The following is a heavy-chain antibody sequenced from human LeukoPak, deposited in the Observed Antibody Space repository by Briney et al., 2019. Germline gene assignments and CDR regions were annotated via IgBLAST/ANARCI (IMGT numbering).Heavy chain of an antibody. CDR2: IKQDGSEK. V-gene: IGHV3-7*03. J-gene: IGHJ4*02. CDR1: GFTFSSYW. CDR3: ATSYDMGWLIGY. D-gene: IGHD3/OR15-3a*01. Sequence: GGSLRLSCAASGFTFSSYWMSWVRQVPGQGLEWVANIKQDGSEKFYVASVKGRFTISRDNGKSSLYLQMNSLRAEDTALYYCATSYDMGWLIGYWGQGTLVTVSS.